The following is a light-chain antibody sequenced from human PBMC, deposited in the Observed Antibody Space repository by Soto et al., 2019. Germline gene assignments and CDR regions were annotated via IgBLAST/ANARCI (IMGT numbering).Light chain of an antibody. J-gene: IGKJ4*01. V-gene: IGKV1-9*01. CDR3: QQLNSFPLT. CDR1: QDFSNY. Sequence: DIQLTQSPSFLSASIADRVTITFPASQDFSNYLAWYQQKPGKAPKLLMYVASTLQSGVPSRFSGSGSGTEFTLTISSLQPEDFATYYCQQLNSFPLTFGGGTKVDIK. CDR2: VAS.